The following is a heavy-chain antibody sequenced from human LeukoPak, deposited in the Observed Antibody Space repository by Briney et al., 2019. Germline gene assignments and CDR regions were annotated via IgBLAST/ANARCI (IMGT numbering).Heavy chain of an antibody. CDR1: GGSISSSSYY. CDR3: ARDLLTETLGQFDP. D-gene: IGHD1-20*01. V-gene: IGHV4-39*07. Sequence: SETLSLTCTVSGGSISSSSYYWGWIRQPPGKGLEWIGSMYYSGSTYYNPPLKSRVTISIDTSKNQFSLNLTSVTAADTAVYYCARDLLTETLGQFDPWGQGTLVTVSS. CDR2: MYYSGST. J-gene: IGHJ5*02.